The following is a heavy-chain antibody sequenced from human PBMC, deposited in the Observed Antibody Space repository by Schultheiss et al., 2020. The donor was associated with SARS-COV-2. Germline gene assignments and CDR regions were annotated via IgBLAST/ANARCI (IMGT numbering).Heavy chain of an antibody. Sequence: SETLSLTCTVSGGSISSGGYYWGWIRQPPGKGLEWIGSIYHSGSTYYNPSLKSRVTISVDTSKNQFSLKLSSVTAADTAVYYCARDSGYVFRAFDIWGQGTMVTVAS. CDR3: ARDSGYVFRAFDI. D-gene: IGHD5-12*01. J-gene: IGHJ3*02. V-gene: IGHV4-39*07. CDR1: GGSISSGGYY. CDR2: IYHSGST.